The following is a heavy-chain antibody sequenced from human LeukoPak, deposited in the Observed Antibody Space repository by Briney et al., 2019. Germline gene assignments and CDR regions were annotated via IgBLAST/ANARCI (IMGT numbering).Heavy chain of an antibody. Sequence: SETLSLTCTVSGGSISSYYWSWIRQPAGKGLEWIGRIYTSGSTNYNPPLKSRVTMSVDTSKNQFSLKLSSVTAADTAVYYCARDYYDSPRGDWFDPWGQGTLVTVSS. J-gene: IGHJ5*02. CDR3: ARDYYDSPRGDWFDP. D-gene: IGHD3-22*01. CDR2: IYTSGST. CDR1: GGSISSYY. V-gene: IGHV4-4*07.